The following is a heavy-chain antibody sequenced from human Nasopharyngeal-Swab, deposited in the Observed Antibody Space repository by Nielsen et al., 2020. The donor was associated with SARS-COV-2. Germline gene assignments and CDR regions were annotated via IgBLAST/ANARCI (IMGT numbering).Heavy chain of an antibody. V-gene: IGHV6-1*01. CDR3: ARARGAYGNYYYYYYTDV. J-gene: IGHJ6*03. Sequence: QTLSLTCAISGDSVSSSSAAWNWLRQSPSRGLEWLGRTYYRSKWYNDYAVSVKSRITINPDTSKNQFSLHLNSVTPEDTAVYYCARARGAYGNYYYYYYTDVWGKGTTVTVSS. CDR2: TYYRSKWYN. D-gene: IGHD4-11*01. CDR1: GDSVSSSSAA.